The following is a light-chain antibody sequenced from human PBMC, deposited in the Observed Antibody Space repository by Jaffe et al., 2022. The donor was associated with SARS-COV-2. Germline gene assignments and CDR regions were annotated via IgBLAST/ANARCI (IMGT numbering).Light chain of an antibody. CDR1: RSNVGDHS. Sequence: QSVLTQLPSASGTPGQGITISCSGSRSNVGDHSVYWFQHLPGAAPKLLIYRNNLRPSGVPDRFSGSKSGTSASLAISGLRSGDEADYYCAAWDDSLSVAVFGGGTKVTVL. CDR3: AAWDDSLSVAV. CDR2: RNN. J-gene: IGLJ2*01. V-gene: IGLV1-47*01.